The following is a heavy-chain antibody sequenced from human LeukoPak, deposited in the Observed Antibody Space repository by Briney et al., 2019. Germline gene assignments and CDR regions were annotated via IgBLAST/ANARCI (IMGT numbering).Heavy chain of an antibody. CDR3: ASHRGPDYYGSGSYYNAYFDY. V-gene: IGHV3-21*01. Sequence: GGSLRLSCAASGFTFSSYSMNWVRQAPGKGLEWVSSISSSSSYIYYADSVKGRLTISRDNAKNSLYLQMSSLRAEDTAVYYCASHRGPDYYGSGSYYNAYFDYWGQGTLVTVSS. D-gene: IGHD3-10*01. CDR2: ISSSSSYI. CDR1: GFTFSSYS. J-gene: IGHJ4*02.